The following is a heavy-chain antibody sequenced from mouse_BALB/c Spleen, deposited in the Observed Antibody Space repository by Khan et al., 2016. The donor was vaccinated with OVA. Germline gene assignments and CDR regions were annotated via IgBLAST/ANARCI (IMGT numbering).Heavy chain of an antibody. CDR1: GYSLTRYG. D-gene: IGHD3-1*01. CDR2: IWAGGST. J-gene: IGHJ4*01. V-gene: IGHV2-9*02. Sequence: QVQLMESGPGLVAPSQTLSITCTVSGYSLTRYGVHWVRQPPGKGLEWLGLIWAGGSTNYYSALMSRLIISTDNSKSLAFLIMNSLQTDDTAVYYCARSEGLLEYWGQGTTVTVSS. CDR3: ARSEGLLEY.